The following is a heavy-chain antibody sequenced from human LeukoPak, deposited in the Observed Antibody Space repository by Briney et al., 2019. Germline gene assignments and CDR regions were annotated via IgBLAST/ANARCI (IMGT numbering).Heavy chain of an antibody. J-gene: IGHJ4*02. Sequence: ASVKVSCKASGYTFTGYYMHWVRQAPGQGLEWMGWINPNSGGTNYAQKFQGRVTMTRDTSISTAYMELSRLRSDDTAVYYCALLLCFWELSFDYWGQGTLVTVSS. D-gene: IGHD3-10*01. CDR1: GYTFTGYY. CDR3: ALLLCFWELSFDY. V-gene: IGHV1-2*02. CDR2: INPNSGGT.